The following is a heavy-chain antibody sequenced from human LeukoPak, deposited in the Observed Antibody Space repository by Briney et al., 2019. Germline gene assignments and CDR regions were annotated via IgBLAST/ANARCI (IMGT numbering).Heavy chain of an antibody. CDR3: AVGVDTAMVQ. D-gene: IGHD5-18*01. V-gene: IGHV3-30*03. J-gene: IGHJ4*02. CDR1: GFTFSSYG. CDR2: ISYDGSNK. Sequence: GGSVRLSCAASGFTFSSYGMHWVRQAPGKGLEWVAVISYDGSNKYYADSVKGRFTISRDNSKNTLYLQMNSLRAEDTAVYYCAVGVDTAMVQWGQGTLVTVSS.